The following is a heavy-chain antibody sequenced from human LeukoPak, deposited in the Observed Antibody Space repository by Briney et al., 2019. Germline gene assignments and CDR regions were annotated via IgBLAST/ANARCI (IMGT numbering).Heavy chain of an antibody. D-gene: IGHD3-10*01. CDR2: ISSTSSTM. CDR1: GFSFSSYS. CDR3: AREGIYGSENYKEIDY. J-gene: IGHJ4*02. Sequence: GGSLRLSCAASGFSFSSYSMNWVRQAPGKGLDWVSYISSTSSTMYYADSVKGRFTISRDNAKNSLYLQMNSLRAEDTAVYYCAREGIYGSENYKEIDYWGQGTLVTVSS. V-gene: IGHV3-48*01.